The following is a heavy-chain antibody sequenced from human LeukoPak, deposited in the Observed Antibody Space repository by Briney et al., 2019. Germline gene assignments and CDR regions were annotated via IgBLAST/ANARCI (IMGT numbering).Heavy chain of an antibody. CDR3: AREEAIRAYYYGSGSYHYFDY. J-gene: IGHJ4*02. CDR2: ISYDGSNK. V-gene: IGHV3-30-3*01. Sequence: GGSLRLSCAASGFTFSSYAMHWVRQAPGKGLEWVAVISYDGSNKYYADSVKGRFTISRDNPKNTLYLQMNSLRAEDTAVYYCAREEAIRAYYYGSGSYHYFDYWGQGTLVTVSS. CDR1: GFTFSSYA. D-gene: IGHD3-10*01.